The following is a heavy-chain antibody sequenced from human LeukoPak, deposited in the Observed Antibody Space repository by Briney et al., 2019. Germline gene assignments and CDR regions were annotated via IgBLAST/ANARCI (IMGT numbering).Heavy chain of an antibody. CDR3: VSHSDTLTSYSFDY. D-gene: IGHD3-9*01. CDR1: GFTVSSNY. Sequence: GGSLRLSCAASGFTVSSNYMSWVRQAPGKGLEWVSIIYSDGRTHYTDSVKGRFTISRDNSKNTMSLQMNSLRADDAAVYYCVSHSDTLTSYSFDYWGQGTLVTVSS. CDR2: IYSDGRT. J-gene: IGHJ4*02. V-gene: IGHV3-53*01.